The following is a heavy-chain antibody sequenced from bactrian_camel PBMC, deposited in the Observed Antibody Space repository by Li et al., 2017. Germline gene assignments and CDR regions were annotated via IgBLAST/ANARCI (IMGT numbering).Heavy chain of an antibody. D-gene: IGHD2*01. CDR2: IASDGSA. V-gene: IGHV3S53*01. CDR1: PYLGSRIY. J-gene: IGHJ4*01. Sequence: VQLVESGGGSVKTGESLRLSCTVSPYLGSRIYMGWFRQAPGKEREGVAVIASDGSASYANSVKGRFTISKDNTNDTLDLQMNNLKPEDTAMYYCAEDQDHLGSCLRSANEYIYWGQGTQVTVS. CDR3: AEDQDHLGSCLRSANEYIY.